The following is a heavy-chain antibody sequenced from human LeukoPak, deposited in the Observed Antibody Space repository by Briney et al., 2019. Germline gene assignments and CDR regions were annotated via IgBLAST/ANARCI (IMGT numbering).Heavy chain of an antibody. Sequence: SETLSLTCTVSGGSISSYYWSWIRQPPGKGLEWIGYIYYSGSTNYNPSLKSRVTISVDTSKNQFSLKLSSVTAADTAVSYCARGEDILTGYSLDYWGQGTLVTVSS. J-gene: IGHJ4*02. CDR1: GGSISSYY. V-gene: IGHV4-59*01. D-gene: IGHD3-9*01. CDR2: IYYSGST. CDR3: ARGEDILTGYSLDY.